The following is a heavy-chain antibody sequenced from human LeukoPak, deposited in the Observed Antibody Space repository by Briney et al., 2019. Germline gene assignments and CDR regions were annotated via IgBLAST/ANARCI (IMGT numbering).Heavy chain of an antibody. CDR2: ISGSGGST. Sequence: PGGSLRLSCAASGFTFSSYAMSWVRQAPGKGLEWVSVISGSGGSTYYADSVKGRFTISRDNSKNTLYLQMNSLRAEDTAVYYCAKDVRGYSGSCFDYWGQGTLVTVSS. J-gene: IGHJ4*02. CDR3: AKDVRGYSGSCFDY. V-gene: IGHV3-23*01. D-gene: IGHD1-26*01. CDR1: GFTFSSYA.